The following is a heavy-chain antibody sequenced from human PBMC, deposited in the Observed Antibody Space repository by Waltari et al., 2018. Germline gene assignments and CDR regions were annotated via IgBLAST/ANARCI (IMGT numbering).Heavy chain of an antibody. J-gene: IGHJ4*02. CDR2: SSWNSDSI. CDR3: AKGGGGWYVGWYYFDY. Sequence: EVQLVESGGGLVQPGRSLRLSCAASGFTFDDYAMHWVRQAPGKGLEWVSGSSWNSDSIGDADSVKGRFTISRDNAKNSLYLQMNSLRAEDTALYYCAKGGGGWYVGWYYFDYWDQGTLVTVSS. D-gene: IGHD6-19*01. V-gene: IGHV3-9*01. CDR1: GFTFDDYA.